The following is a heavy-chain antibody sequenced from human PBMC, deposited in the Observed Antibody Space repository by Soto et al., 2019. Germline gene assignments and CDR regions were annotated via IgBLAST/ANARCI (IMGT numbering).Heavy chain of an antibody. V-gene: IGHV3-30*18. D-gene: IGHD1-26*01. CDR1: GFTFSHYA. Sequence: QVQLVESGGGVVQPGGSLRLSCAASGFTFSHYAMHWVRQAPGKGLEWVALMSYDGSNEYYADSVKGRFTISRDNSKNTLYLQMNSRRAEDTAVYYCAKDGSHNFDYWGQGTLVTVSS. J-gene: IGHJ4*02. CDR2: MSYDGSNE. CDR3: AKDGSHNFDY.